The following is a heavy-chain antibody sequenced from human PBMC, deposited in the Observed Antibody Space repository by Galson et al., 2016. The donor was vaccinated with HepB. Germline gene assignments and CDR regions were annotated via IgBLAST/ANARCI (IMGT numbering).Heavy chain of an antibody. CDR1: GGSFSGFH. V-gene: IGHV4-34*01. J-gene: IGHJ4*02. D-gene: IGHD3-3*01. CDR2: INHSGST. CDR3: ARQQGDYWSGYYSPQSRLDV. Sequence: SETLSLTCAVSGGSFSGFHWSWIRLPPGRGLEWIGEINHSGSTTYNPPLKSRVTISIDTSKKQFSLKLSSVTAADTGLYFCARQQGDYWSGYYSPQSRLDVWGPGTLVTVSS.